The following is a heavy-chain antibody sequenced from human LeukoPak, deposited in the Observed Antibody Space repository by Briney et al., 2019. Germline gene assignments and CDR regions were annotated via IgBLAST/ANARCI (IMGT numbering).Heavy chain of an antibody. D-gene: IGHD6-25*01. CDR2: SFDGSNK. Sequence: PGGSLRLSCAASGFTFSSYAMHWVRQAPGKGLEWVAVSFDGSNKYYADSVKGRFTISRDNSKNTLYLQMNSLRAEDTAVYYCARDRLPGMIHYSMDVWGKGTTVTVSS. J-gene: IGHJ6*03. CDR3: ARDRLPGMIHYSMDV. V-gene: IGHV3-30*04. CDR1: GFTFSSYA.